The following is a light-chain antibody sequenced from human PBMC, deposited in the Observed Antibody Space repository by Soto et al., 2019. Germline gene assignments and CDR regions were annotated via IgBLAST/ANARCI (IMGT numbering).Light chain of an antibody. CDR2: DVS. CDR1: SSDVGGYNY. CDR3: SSYTSSSTLYV. V-gene: IGLV2-14*01. Sequence: QSALTQPASVSGSPGQSITISCTGTSSDVGGYNYVSWYQQHPGKAPKLMIYDVSNRPSGVSNRFSGSKYGNTASLTISGLQAEDEADYYCSSYTSSSTLYVVGTGTKLTVL. J-gene: IGLJ1*01.